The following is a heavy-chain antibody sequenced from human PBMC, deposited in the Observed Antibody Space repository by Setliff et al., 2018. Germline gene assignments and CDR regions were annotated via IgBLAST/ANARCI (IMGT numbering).Heavy chain of an antibody. V-gene: IGHV3-53*01. Sequence: PGGSLRLSCAASGFAVSGDYMSWVRQAPGKGLEWVGAIYSDDARTFHADSVKGRFTISRDNAENSLYLQMNSLRAEDTAVYYCARSESCGATNCSPFDYWGQGTLVTV. CDR1: GFAVSGDY. CDR2: IYSDDART. CDR3: ARSESCGATNCSPFDY. D-gene: IGHD2-2*01. J-gene: IGHJ4*02.